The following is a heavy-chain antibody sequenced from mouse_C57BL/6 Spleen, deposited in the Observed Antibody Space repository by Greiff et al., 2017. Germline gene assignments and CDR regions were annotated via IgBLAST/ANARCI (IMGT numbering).Heavy chain of an antibody. Sequence: QVQLQQSGAELVKPGASVKMSCKASGYTFTSYWITWVKQRPGQGLEWIGDIYPGSGSTNYNEKFKSKATLTVDTSSSTAYMQLSSLTSEDSAVYYCARGGGTDAMDYWGQGTSVTVSS. CDR3: ARGGGTDAMDY. V-gene: IGHV1-55*01. CDR2: IYPGSGST. D-gene: IGHD4-1*01. CDR1: GYTFTSYW. J-gene: IGHJ4*01.